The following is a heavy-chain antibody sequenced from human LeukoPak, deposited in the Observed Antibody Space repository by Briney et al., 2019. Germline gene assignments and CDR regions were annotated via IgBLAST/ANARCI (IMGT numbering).Heavy chain of an antibody. CDR1: GFTASSNY. V-gene: IGHV3-53*01. CDR3: ARLGIAAAGKVSSFDY. CDR2: IYSGGST. J-gene: IGHJ4*02. Sequence: GGSLGLSCAASGFTASSNYMSWVRQAPGKGLEWVSVIYSGGSTYYADSVKGRFTISRDNSKNTLYLQMNSLRAEDTAVYYCARLGIAAAGKVSSFDYWGQGTLVTVSS. D-gene: IGHD6-13*01.